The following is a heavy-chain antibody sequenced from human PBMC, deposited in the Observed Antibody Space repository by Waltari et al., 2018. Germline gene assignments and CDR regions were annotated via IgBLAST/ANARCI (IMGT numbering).Heavy chain of an antibody. CDR2: IPNDGSNK. Sequence: QVQLVESGGGVVQPGRSLRLSCAASGFTFSSYAMHWVRQAPGKGWGWVAVIPNDGSNKYYADSVKGRFTISRDNSKNTLYLQMNSLRAEDTAVYYCARDSGLTGTTGLDYWGQGTLVTVSS. V-gene: IGHV3-30-3*01. D-gene: IGHD1-7*01. CDR1: GFTFSSYA. J-gene: IGHJ4*02. CDR3: ARDSGLTGTTGLDY.